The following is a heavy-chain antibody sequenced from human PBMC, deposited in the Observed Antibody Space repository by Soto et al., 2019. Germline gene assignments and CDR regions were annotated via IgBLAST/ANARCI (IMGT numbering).Heavy chain of an antibody. CDR1: GDSISTVDYF. D-gene: IGHD2-15*01. J-gene: IGHJ5*01. V-gene: IGHV4-30-4*01. CDR3: ARGRYCLTGRCFPNWFDS. Sequence: SETLSLTCSVSGDSISTVDYFWAWIRQPPGQALEYIGYIYKSTTTYYNPSFESRVAISLDTSKSQFSLTVTSVTAADTAVYFCARGRYCLTGRCFPNWFDSWGQGTLVTVPQ. CDR2: IYKSTTT.